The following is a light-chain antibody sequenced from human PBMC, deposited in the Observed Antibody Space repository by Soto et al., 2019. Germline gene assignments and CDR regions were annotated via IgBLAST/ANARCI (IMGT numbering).Light chain of an antibody. CDR1: SSDFAGYNY. V-gene: IGLV2-8*01. CDR2: EVS. J-gene: IGLJ1*01. Sequence: QSALTQPPSASWTPGQSVTISCTGTSSDFAGYNYVSSYQQHPSKAGYLMIYEVSKRPSGVPDRFSGSKSGNTASLTVSGLQAEDEADYYCSTYAGSDNVGGFGTGTKSPS. CDR3: STYAGSDNVGG.